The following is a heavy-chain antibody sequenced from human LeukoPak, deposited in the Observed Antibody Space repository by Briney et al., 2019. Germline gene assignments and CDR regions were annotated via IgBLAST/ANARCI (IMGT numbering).Heavy chain of an antibody. CDR3: ANQMMVTPWGFDC. Sequence: PGGSLRLSCAASGFTFSSYGMHWVRQAPGKGLEWVAFIRYDGSNKYYADSVKGRFTISRDNSKNTLYLQMNSLRAEDTAVYYCANQMMVTPWGFDCWGQGTLVTVSS. J-gene: IGHJ4*02. CDR1: GFTFSSYG. D-gene: IGHD2-21*02. V-gene: IGHV3-30*02. CDR2: IRYDGSNK.